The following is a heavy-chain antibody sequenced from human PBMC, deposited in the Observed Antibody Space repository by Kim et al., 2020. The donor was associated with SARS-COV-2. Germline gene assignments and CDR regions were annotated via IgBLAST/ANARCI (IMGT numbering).Heavy chain of an antibody. CDR3: ARTIAGRPEAFDI. CDR2: IYYSVNT. J-gene: IGHJ3*02. D-gene: IGHD6-6*01. CDR1: GGSISSSNYY. Sequence: SETLSLTCTVSGGSISSSNYYWGWIRQPPGKGLEWIGYIYYSVNTYYNPSLKSRVTVSVDTSKNQFSLKLSSVTAADTAVYYCARTIAGRPEAFDIWGQG. V-gene: IGHV4-39*01.